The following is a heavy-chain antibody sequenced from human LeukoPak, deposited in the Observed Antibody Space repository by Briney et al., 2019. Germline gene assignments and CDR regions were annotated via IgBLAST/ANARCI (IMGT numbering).Heavy chain of an antibody. V-gene: IGHV3-23*01. J-gene: IGHJ4*02. CDR1: GFTFSNYC. CDR3: AKYGAPGWSGYLDY. Sequence: GGSLRLSCATSGFTFSNYCVTWVRQAPGKALEWVSSISGSGDSTYYADSVKGRFTISRDNSKNTLYLQMNSLRVEDTAIYYCAKYGAPGWSGYLDYWGQGTLVTVSS. D-gene: IGHD4/OR15-4a*01. CDR2: ISGSGDST.